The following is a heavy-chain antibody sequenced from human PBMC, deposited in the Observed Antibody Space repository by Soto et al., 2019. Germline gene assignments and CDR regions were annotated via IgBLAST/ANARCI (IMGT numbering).Heavy chain of an antibody. V-gene: IGHV3-23*01. D-gene: IGHD2-8*02. CDR1: GFICSSYY. Sequence: GGSLRLSCAASGFICSSYYMSWVRQAPGKGLEWVSTILVDGRTFYVDSVKGRFTISRDSSQNTVYLQMNSLTVGDTALYYCAKATATGGGAFDICGQGTMVTV. CDR3: AKATATGGGAFDI. CDR2: ILVDGRT. J-gene: IGHJ3*02.